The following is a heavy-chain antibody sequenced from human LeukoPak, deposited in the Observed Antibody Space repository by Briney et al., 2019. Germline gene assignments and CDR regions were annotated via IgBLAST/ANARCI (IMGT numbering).Heavy chain of an antibody. J-gene: IGHJ6*03. CDR1: GYTFTSYG. CDR2: ISAYSGNT. Sequence: ASVKVSCKASGYTFTSYGISWVRQAPGQGLEWMGWISAYSGNTHYAQKFQGRVTMTTDTSTTTAYMELRGLRSDDTAVYYCARAEKPNWGNYYYYCMDVWGKGTTVTVSS. D-gene: IGHD7-27*01. CDR3: ARAEKPNWGNYYYYCMDV. V-gene: IGHV1-18*01.